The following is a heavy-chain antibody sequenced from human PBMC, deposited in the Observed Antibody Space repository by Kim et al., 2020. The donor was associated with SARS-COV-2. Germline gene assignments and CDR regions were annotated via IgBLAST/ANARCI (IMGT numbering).Heavy chain of an antibody. CDR2: IGLYKGNM. D-gene: IGHD1-1*01. CDR1: GYSFGNYG. V-gene: IGHV1-18*01. Sequence: ASVKVSCKPSGYSFGNYGFPWVRQAPGQGLEWMGGIGLYKGNMRSAQEFQGRLTMTTDASTTTAYMELRNLRSDDTAVYYCARDYNWGCDYWGQGTQVTVSS. J-gene: IGHJ4*02. CDR3: ARDYNWGCDY.